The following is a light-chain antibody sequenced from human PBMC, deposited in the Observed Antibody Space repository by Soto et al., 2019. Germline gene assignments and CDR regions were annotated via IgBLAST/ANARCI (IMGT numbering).Light chain of an antibody. CDR1: QSIGTL. Sequence: DIQMTQSPSTLSVSLGAKVTITCRASQSIGTLLAWYQQTPGRAPNLLIYDASSLQSGVPSRFSGSGSGTEFTLTISSLQPDDFATYFCQQFKTYPITFGQGTRLEIK. J-gene: IGKJ5*01. CDR3: QQFKTYPIT. CDR2: DAS. V-gene: IGKV1-5*01.